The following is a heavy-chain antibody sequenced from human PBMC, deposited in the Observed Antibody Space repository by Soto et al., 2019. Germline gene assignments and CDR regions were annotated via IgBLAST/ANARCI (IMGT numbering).Heavy chain of an antibody. CDR3: AKVRISSGWYVIAPFDI. CDR1: GGTFGSDP. J-gene: IGHJ3*02. CDR2: IAPIFGTT. Sequence: QVQLVQSGAEVKKPGSSVKVSCKASGGTFGSDPISWVRQAPGQGLEWMGGIAPIFGTTNFAQQFQGRLTITADEATSTAYMDLSSQRFDVAAVYYCAKVRISSGWYVIAPFDILGQGTMVTVSS. V-gene: IGHV1-69*12. D-gene: IGHD6-19*01.